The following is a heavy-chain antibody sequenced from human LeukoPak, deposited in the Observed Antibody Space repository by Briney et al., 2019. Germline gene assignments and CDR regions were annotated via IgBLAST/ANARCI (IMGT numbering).Heavy chain of an antibody. D-gene: IGHD3-9*01. CDR1: GGSINTYY. V-gene: IGHV4-59*08. CDR3: ARHVWLQPFDY. Sequence: SETLSLTCTVSGGSINTYYWSWIRQPPGKGLEWIGNIYYSGSTKYNPSLKSRVTISVDTSKNQFSLKLSSVTAADTAAYYCARHVWLQPFDYWGQGTLVTVSS. J-gene: IGHJ4*02. CDR2: IYYSGST.